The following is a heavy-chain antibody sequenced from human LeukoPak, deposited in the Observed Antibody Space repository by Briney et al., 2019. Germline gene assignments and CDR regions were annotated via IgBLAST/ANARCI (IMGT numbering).Heavy chain of an antibody. CDR1: GFTFSSYE. V-gene: IGHV3-21*01. D-gene: IGHD5-18*01. CDR2: ISSSSSYI. Sequence: GGSLRLSCAASGFTFSSYEMNWVRQAPGKGLEWVSSISSSSSYIYYADSVKGRFTISRDNAKNSLYLQMNSLRAEDTAVYYCARMGSYGSETFDYWGQGTLVTVSS. CDR3: ARMGSYGSETFDY. J-gene: IGHJ4*02.